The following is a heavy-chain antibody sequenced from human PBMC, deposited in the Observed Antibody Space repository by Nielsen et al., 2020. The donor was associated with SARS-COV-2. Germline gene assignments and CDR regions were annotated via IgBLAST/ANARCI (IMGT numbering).Heavy chain of an antibody. D-gene: IGHD2-2*02. CDR2: INPSGGST. CDR3: AREGYCSSTSCYNNNWFDP. CDR1: GYTFTKYG. J-gene: IGHJ5*02. Sequence: ASVKVSCKASGYTFTKYGISWVRQAPGQGLEWMGIINPSGGSTSYAQKFQGRVTMTRDTSTSTVYMELSSLRSEDTAVYYCAREGYCSSTSCYNNNWFDPWGQGTLVTVSS. V-gene: IGHV1-46*01.